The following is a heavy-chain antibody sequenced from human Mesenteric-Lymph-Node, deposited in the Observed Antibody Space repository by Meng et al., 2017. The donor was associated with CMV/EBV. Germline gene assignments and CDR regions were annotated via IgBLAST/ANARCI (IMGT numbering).Heavy chain of an antibody. V-gene: IGHV1-69*10. CDR3: ADSKLGWYGMDV. CDR2: IIPILGIA. J-gene: IGHJ6*02. Sequence: SVKVSCKASGGTFSSYAISWVRQAPGQGLEWMGGIIPILGIANYAQKLQGGVTITADQSTSTAYMELSSLRSEDTAVYYCADSKLGWYGMDVWGQGTTVTVSS. CDR1: GGTFSSYA. D-gene: IGHD7-27*01.